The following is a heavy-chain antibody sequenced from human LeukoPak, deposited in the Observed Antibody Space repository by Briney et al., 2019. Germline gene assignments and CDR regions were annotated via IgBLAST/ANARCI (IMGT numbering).Heavy chain of an antibody. J-gene: IGHJ4*02. CDR2: ISSSSSYI. V-gene: IGHV3-21*01. CDR3: AAAVDCYDSAGFDY. Sequence: PGGSLRLSCAASGFTFSSYSMNWVRQAPGKGLEWVSSISSSSSYIYYADSVKGRFTISRDNAKNSLYLQMNSLRAEDTAVYYCAAAVDCYDSAGFDYWGQGTLVTVSS. D-gene: IGHD3-22*01. CDR1: GFTFSSYS.